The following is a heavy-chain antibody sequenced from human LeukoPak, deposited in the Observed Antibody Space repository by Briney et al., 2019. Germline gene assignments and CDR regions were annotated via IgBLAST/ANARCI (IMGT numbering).Heavy chain of an antibody. D-gene: IGHD5-18*01. CDR3: ARLTAIVDY. CDR2: IYYSGST. J-gene: IGHJ4*02. CDR1: GGSISSSSYH. V-gene: IGHV4-39*01. Sequence: SETLSLTCTVSGGSISSSSYHWGWIRQPPGKGLEWIGSIYYSGSTYYNPSLKSRVTISVDTSKNQFSLKLSSVTAADTAVYYCARLTAIVDYWGQGTLVTVSS.